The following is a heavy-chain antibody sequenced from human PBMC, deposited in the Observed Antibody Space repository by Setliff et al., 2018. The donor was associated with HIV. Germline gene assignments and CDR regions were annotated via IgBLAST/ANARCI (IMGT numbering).Heavy chain of an antibody. Sequence: PGGSLRLSCAASGFTFSTYAMHWVRQAPGKGLEWVAQISYDGSNKFYADSVKGRFTISRDIAKSSLYLQMDSLSAEDTAVYYCTSGALLPTVDYWGRGTLVTVSS. CDR1: GFTFSTYA. CDR2: ISYDGSNK. J-gene: IGHJ4*02. V-gene: IGHV3-30*07. D-gene: IGHD2-2*01. CDR3: TSGALLPTVDY.